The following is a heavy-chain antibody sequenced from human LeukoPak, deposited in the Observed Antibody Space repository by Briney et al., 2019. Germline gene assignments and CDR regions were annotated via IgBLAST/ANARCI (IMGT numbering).Heavy chain of an antibody. V-gene: IGHV3-7*01. Sequence: GGSLRLSCAASGFTFSSYWMSWVRQATGKGLEWVANIKQDGSEKYYVDSVKGRFTISRDNAKNSLYLQMNSLRAEDTAVYYCARVRYCSGGSGARSAFDIWGQGTMVTVSS. D-gene: IGHD2-15*01. CDR3: ARVRYCSGGSGARSAFDI. CDR1: GFTFSSYW. J-gene: IGHJ3*02. CDR2: IKQDGSEK.